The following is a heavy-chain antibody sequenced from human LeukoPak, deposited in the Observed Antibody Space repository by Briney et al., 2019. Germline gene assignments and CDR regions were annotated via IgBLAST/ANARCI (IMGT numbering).Heavy chain of an antibody. CDR3: ASEVHRYCSGGSCYFND. V-gene: IGHV1-69*05. J-gene: IGHJ4*02. CDR1: GGTFSSYA. Sequence: SVKVSCKASGGTFSSYAISWVRQAPGQGLEWMGRIIPIFGTANYAQKFQGRVTITTDESTSTAYMELSSLRPEDTAVYYCASEVHRYCSGGSCYFNDWGQGTLVTVSS. CDR2: IIPIFGTA. D-gene: IGHD2-15*01.